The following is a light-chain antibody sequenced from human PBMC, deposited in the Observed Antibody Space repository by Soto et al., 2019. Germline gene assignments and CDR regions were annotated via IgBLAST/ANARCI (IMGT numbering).Light chain of an antibody. V-gene: IGKV3-15*01. CDR2: GAF. CDR3: QQYNNWWT. CDR1: QSVSSN. Sequence: EIVMTQSPATLSVSPGERATLSCRASQSVSSNLAWYQQKPGQAPRLLIYGAFTRATGIPARFSGSGSGTEFTLTISSLQSEDFAVYYCQQYNNWWTFGQGTKVDI. J-gene: IGKJ1*01.